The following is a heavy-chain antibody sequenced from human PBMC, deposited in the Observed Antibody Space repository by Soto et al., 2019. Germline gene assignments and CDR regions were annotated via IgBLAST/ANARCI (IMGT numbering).Heavy chain of an antibody. CDR2: ISAYNGNT. V-gene: IGHV1-18*04. J-gene: IGHJ6*04. D-gene: IGHD3-3*01. CDR3: ERDRDFWNGYEYYSYAMEV. CDR1: GYTFTSYG. Sequence: ASVKVSCKASGYTFTSYGISWVRQAPGQGLEWMGWISAYNGNTNYAQKLQGRVTMTTDTSTSTAYMELRSLRSDDTAVYYCERDRDFWNGYEYYSYAMEVWGKGTTVTASS.